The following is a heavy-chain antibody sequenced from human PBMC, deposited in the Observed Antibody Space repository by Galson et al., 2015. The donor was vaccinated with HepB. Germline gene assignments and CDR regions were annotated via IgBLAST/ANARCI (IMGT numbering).Heavy chain of an antibody. D-gene: IGHD2-15*01. V-gene: IGHV3-30*18. J-gene: IGHJ4*02. Sequence: SLRLSCAASGFTFSSYGMHWVRQAPGKGLEWVAVISYDGSNKYYADSVKGRFTTSRDNSKNTLYLQMNSLRAEDTAVYYCAKDKRMRFDYWGQGTLVTVSP. CDR1: GFTFSSYG. CDR2: ISYDGSNK. CDR3: AKDKRMRFDY.